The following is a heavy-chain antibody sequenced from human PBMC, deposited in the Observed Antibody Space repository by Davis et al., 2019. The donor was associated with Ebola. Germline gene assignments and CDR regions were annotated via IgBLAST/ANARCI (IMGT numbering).Heavy chain of an antibody. CDR3: ARGWAFDI. J-gene: IGHJ3*02. CDR2: INHTGNT. Sequence: PSETLSLTCAVYGGSFSAYYWSWIRQSPGKGLEWIGEINHTGNTNYNPSLKSRVTMSLDTSKNQFSLKLSSVTAADTAVYYCARGWAFDIWGQGTMVTVSS. CDR1: GGSFSAYY. V-gene: IGHV4-34*01.